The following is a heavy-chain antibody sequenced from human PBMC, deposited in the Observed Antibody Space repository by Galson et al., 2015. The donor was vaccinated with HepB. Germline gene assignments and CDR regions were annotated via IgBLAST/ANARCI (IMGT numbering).Heavy chain of an antibody. J-gene: IGHJ3*02. CDR1: GFTFYNYA. V-gene: IGHV3-23*01. D-gene: IGHD2-15*01. CDR2: ISGSGSST. Sequence: SLRLSCAASGFTFYNYAMSWVRQAPGKGLECVSAISGSGSSTFYSDSVRGRFTISRDNSKNTLYLQMNSLRAEDTAVYYCAKDRLRWELPDAIDIWGQGTMVTVSS. CDR3: AKDRLRWELPDAIDI.